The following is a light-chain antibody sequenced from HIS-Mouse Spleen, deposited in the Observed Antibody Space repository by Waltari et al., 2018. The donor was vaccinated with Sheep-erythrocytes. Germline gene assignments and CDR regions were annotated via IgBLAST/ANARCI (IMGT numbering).Light chain of an antibody. CDR3: CSYAGSSTPWV. Sequence: QSALTQPASVSGSPGPSIPISCTGTSSDVGSSNLVSWYQPHPGKAPKPMIYEGSKRPSGVSNRFSGSKSGNTASLTISGLQAEDEADYYCCSYAGSSTPWVFGGGTKLTVL. CDR1: SSDVGSSNL. J-gene: IGLJ3*02. CDR2: EGS. V-gene: IGLV2-23*01.